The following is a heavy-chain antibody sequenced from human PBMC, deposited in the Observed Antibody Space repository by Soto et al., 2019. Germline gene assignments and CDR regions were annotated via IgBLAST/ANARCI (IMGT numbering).Heavy chain of an antibody. D-gene: IGHD3-22*01. V-gene: IGHV3-21*01. CDR1: GFTFSSYS. CDR3: ARARSYYYDSPAYYFDY. J-gene: IGHJ4*02. CDR2: ISSSSSYI. Sequence: GGSLRLSCAASGFTFSSYSMNWVRQAPGKGLEWVSSISSSSSYIYYADSVKGRFTISRDNAKNSLYLQMNSLRAEDTAVYYCARARSYYYDSPAYYFDYRGQGTLVTVSS.